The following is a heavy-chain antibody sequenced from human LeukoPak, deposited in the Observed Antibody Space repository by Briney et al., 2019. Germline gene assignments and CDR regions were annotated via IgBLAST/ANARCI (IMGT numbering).Heavy chain of an antibody. Sequence: GASVKVSCKASGYTFTSYGISWVRQAPGQGLEWMGGIIPIFGTANYAQKFQGRVTITTDESTSTAYMGLSSLRSEDTAVYYCARVSSGGYFGRHFDYWGQGTLVTASS. CDR2: IIPIFGTA. V-gene: IGHV1-69*05. CDR1: GYTFTSYG. J-gene: IGHJ4*02. D-gene: IGHD2-15*01. CDR3: ARVSSGGYFGRHFDY.